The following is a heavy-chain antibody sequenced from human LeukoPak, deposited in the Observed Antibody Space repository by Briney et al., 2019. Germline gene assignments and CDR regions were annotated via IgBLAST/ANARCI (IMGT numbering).Heavy chain of an antibody. CDR2: LRSDGSDK. CDR1: GFIFSSYG. J-gene: IGHJ4*02. CDR3: SKHDSSSDF. D-gene: IGHD3-22*01. V-gene: IGHV3-30*02. Sequence: PGGSLRLSCAASGFIFSSYGMHWVRQPPGKGLEWVAFLRSDGSDKYYAASVKGRFTISRDNSKNTLYLQMNSLRAEDTAVYYCSKHDSSSDFWGQGTLVTVSS.